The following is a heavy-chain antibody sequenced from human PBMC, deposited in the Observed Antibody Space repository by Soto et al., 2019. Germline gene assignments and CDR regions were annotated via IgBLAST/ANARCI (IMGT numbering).Heavy chain of an antibody. V-gene: IGHV1-69*01. CDR3: ASGGARRSGSYFGGY. CDR1: GGTFSSYA. D-gene: IGHD1-26*01. Sequence: QVQLVQSGAEVKKPGSSVKVSCKASGGTFSSYAISWVRPAPGQGREWMGGIIPIFGTANYAQKCQGRVTITGDESTSTAYMELSSLRSEDTAVYYCASGGARRSGSYFGGYLGQVTLVTVSS. CDR2: IIPIFGTA. J-gene: IGHJ4*02.